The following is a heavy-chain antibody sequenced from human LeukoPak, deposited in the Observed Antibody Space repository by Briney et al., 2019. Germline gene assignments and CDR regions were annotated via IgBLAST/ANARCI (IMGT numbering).Heavy chain of an antibody. D-gene: IGHD3-22*01. V-gene: IGHV4-34*01. CDR2: INHSGST. J-gene: IGHJ5*02. CDR3: ARGGAGDSRQLGP. Sequence: PSETLSLTCAVYGGSFSGYYWSWIRQPPGKGLEWIGEINHSGSTNYNPSLKSRVTISVDTSKNQFSLKLSSVTAADTAVYHGARGGAGDSRQLGPWGQGTWSPSPQ. CDR1: GGSFSGYY.